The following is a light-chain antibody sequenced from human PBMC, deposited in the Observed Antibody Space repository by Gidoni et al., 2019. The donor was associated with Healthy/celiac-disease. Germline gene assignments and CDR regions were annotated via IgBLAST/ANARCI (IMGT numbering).Light chain of an antibody. CDR3: QQYGSSPLT. J-gene: IGKJ4*01. V-gene: IGKV3-20*01. CDR2: GAS. Sequence: IILTHSPGTLSLSPGERATLSCRHSQSVSSSYLAWYQQKPGQAPRLLIYGASSRATGVPDKFSGSGSGTDFTLTISRLEPEDFAVYYCQQYGSSPLTFGGGTKVEIK. CDR1: QSVSSSY.